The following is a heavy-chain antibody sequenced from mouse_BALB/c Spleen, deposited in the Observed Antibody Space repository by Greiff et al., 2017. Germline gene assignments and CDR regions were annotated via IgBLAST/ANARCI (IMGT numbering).Heavy chain of an antibody. CDR2: ISSGSSTI. J-gene: IGHJ4*01. Sequence: EVKLMESGGGLVQPGGSRKLSCAASGFTFSSFGMHWVRQAPEKGLEWVAYISSGSSTIYYADTVKGRFTISRDNPKNTLFLQMTSLRSEDTAMYYCAKFYYGSSYGAMDYWGQGTSVTVSS. V-gene: IGHV5-17*02. D-gene: IGHD1-1*01. CDR1: GFTFSSFG. CDR3: AKFYYGSSYGAMDY.